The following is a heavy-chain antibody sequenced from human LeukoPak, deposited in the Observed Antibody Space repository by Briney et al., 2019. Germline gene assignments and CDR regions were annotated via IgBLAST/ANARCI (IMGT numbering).Heavy chain of an antibody. D-gene: IGHD3-22*01. CDR2: ISGSGGST. J-gene: IGHJ3*02. Sequence: GGSLRLSCAASGFTFSSYAMSWVRQAPGKGLEWVSTISGSGGSTYYADSVKGRFTISRDNSKNTLYLQMNSLRAEDTAVYYCARDPENYYDSSGPDAFDIWGQGTMVTVSS. V-gene: IGHV3-23*01. CDR1: GFTFSSYA. CDR3: ARDPENYYDSSGPDAFDI.